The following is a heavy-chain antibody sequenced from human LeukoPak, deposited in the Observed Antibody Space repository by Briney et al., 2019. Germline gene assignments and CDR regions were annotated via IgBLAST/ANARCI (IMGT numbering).Heavy chain of an antibody. CDR3: ARDFLLQSEGLFDY. D-gene: IGHD4-11*01. J-gene: IGHJ4*02. CDR2: FYISGST. Sequence: KSSETLSLTCTVSGGSISSYYWSWIRLPAGKGLEWIGRFYISGSTNYNPSLKSRVTMSVDTSKNQFSLRLNSVTAADTAVYYCARDFLLQSEGLFDYWGQGTLVTVSS. CDR1: GGSISSYY. V-gene: IGHV4-4*07.